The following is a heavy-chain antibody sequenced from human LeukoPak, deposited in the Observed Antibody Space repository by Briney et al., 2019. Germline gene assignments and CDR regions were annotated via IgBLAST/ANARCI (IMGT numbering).Heavy chain of an antibody. J-gene: IGHJ1*01. Sequence: PGGSLRLSCAASGITFSSSDMHWVRQAPGKGLEWVAFIQYDGTNKYNADSVKGRFTISRDNSKNTLYLQMNSLRIDDSAVYYCAKRLGSYLKPWGQGTLVTVSS. CDR3: AKRLGSYLKP. CDR1: GITFSSSD. CDR2: IQYDGTNK. D-gene: IGHD5/OR15-5a*01. V-gene: IGHV3-30*02.